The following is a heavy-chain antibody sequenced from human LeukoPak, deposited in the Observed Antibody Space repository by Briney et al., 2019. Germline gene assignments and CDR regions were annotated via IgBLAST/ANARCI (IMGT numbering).Heavy chain of an antibody. V-gene: IGHV4-59*01. Sequence: PSETLSLTCTVSGGSISSYYWSWIRQPPGKGLEWIGYIYYNGSTNYNPSLKSRVTISVDTSKNQFSLNLSSVTAADTAVYYCAREYGDYVDCWGQGTLVTVSS. CDR2: IYYNGST. J-gene: IGHJ4*02. CDR3: AREYGDYVDC. CDR1: GGSISSYY. D-gene: IGHD4-17*01.